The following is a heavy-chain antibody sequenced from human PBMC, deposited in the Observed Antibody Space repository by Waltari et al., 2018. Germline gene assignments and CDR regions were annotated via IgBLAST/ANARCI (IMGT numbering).Heavy chain of an antibody. Sequence: EVQLVQSGAEVKKPGESLKISCKGSGYSFTSYWIGWVRQMPGKGLEWRGIIYHGDSDTRYSPYFQGQGTISADKSISTAYLQWSSLKASDTAMYYCASLAFDYYDSSGYFDYWGQGTLVTVSS. CDR3: ASLAFDYYDSSGYFDY. CDR2: IYHGDSDT. V-gene: IGHV5-51*03. D-gene: IGHD3-22*01. CDR1: GYSFTSYW. J-gene: IGHJ4*02.